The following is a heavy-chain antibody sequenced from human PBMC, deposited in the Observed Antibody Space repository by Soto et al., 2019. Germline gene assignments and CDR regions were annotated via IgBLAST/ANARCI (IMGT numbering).Heavy chain of an antibody. CDR2: ISGSGDTT. CDR3: AKDREWQLVPVY. J-gene: IGHJ4*02. Sequence: PGGSLRLSCAASGFTSSSFAMSWVRQAPGKGLEWVSRISGSGDTTYYADSVKGRFTISRDNPKNTVYLQMNSLRAEDTGVYSCAKDREWQLVPVYSCQATPVTVSS. V-gene: IGHV3-23*01. CDR1: GFTSSSFA. D-gene: IGHD3-3*01.